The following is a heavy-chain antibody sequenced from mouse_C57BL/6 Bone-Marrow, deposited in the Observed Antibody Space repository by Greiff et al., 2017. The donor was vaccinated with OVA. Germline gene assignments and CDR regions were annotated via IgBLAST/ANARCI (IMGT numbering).Heavy chain of an antibody. Sequence: QVQLQQPGAELVKPGASVKLSCKASGYTFTSYWMHWVKQRPGQGLEWIGMIHPNSGSTNYNEKFKSKATLTVDKSSRTAYMQLSSLTSEDSAVYYCARKGGYSNDVAYWGQGTLVTVSA. V-gene: IGHV1-64*01. CDR2: IHPNSGST. CDR1: GYTFTSYW. CDR3: ARKGGYSNDVAY. D-gene: IGHD2-12*01. J-gene: IGHJ3*01.